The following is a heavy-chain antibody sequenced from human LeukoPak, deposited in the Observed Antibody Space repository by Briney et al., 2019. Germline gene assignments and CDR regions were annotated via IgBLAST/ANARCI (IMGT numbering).Heavy chain of an antibody. D-gene: IGHD1-26*01. CDR2: IIPIFGTA. Sequence: GASVKFSCKASGGTFSSYAISWVRQAPGQGLEWMGGIIPIFGTANYAQKFQGRVTITTDESTSTAYMELSSLRSEDMAVYYCAGGLKGIVGATTGDYWGQGTLVTVSS. V-gene: IGHV1-69*05. CDR1: GGTFSSYA. J-gene: IGHJ4*02. CDR3: AGGLKGIVGATTGDY.